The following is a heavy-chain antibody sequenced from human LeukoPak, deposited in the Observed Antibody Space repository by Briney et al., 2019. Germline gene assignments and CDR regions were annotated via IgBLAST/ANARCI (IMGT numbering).Heavy chain of an antibody. V-gene: IGHV1-18*01. CDR3: ARVGSDCSGGSCYSGPDNWFDP. J-gene: IGHJ5*02. D-gene: IGHD2-15*01. CDR2: ISAYNGNT. CDR1: GYTFTSYG. Sequence: VAPVKVSCKASGYTFTSYGISWVRQAPGQGLEWMGWISAYNGNTNYAQKLQGRVTMTTDTSTSTAYMELRSLRSDDTAVYYCARVGSDCSGGSCYSGPDNWFDPWGQGTLVTVSS.